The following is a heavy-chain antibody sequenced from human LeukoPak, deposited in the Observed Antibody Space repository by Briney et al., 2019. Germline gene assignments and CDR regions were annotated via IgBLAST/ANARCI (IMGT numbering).Heavy chain of an antibody. J-gene: IGHJ5*02. CDR2: IIPILGIA. D-gene: IGHD6-19*01. CDR1: GGTFSSYA. CDR3: AREEDTRYSSGWNWFDP. Sequence: SVKVSCKASGGTFSSYAISWVRQAPGQGLEWMGRIIPILGIANYAPKFQGRVTITADKSTSTAYMELSSLRSEDTAVYYCAREEDTRYSSGWNWFDPWGQGTLVTVSS. V-gene: IGHV1-69*04.